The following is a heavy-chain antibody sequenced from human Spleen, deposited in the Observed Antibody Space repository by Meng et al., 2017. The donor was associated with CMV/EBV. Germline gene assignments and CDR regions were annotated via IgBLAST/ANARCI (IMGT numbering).Heavy chain of an antibody. J-gene: IGHJ6*02. D-gene: IGHD3-3*01. Sequence: RQDPGKELEWIGHIHYAGSTYYNPSLKSRVTLSLDRSKNQFSLKLRSVTAADTAIYYCARAQGQTLSPWSRSYPVRRDRGSYYGMDVWGLGTMVTVSS. CDR2: IHYAGST. CDR3: ARAQGQTLSPWSRSYPVRRDRGSYYGMDV. V-gene: IGHV4-39*07.